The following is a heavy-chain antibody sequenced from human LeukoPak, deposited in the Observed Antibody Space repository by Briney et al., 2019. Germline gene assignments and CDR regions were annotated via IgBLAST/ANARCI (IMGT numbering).Heavy chain of an antibody. Sequence: PGGSLRLSCAASGFTFSSYEVNWVRQAPGKGLEWVSHISSSGSTIYYTDSVKGRFTISRDNSKNLLYLQMNSLRAEDTAIYYCARTVARIGYWGQGTLATVSS. J-gene: IGHJ4*02. V-gene: IGHV3-48*03. CDR1: GFTFSSYE. D-gene: IGHD4-23*01. CDR2: ISSSGSTI. CDR3: ARTVARIGY.